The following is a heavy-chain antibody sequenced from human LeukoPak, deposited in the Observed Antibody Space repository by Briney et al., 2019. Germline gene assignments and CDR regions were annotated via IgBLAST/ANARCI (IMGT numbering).Heavy chain of an antibody. J-gene: IGHJ4*02. CDR3: ARGLWFGASRPYYCVY. V-gene: IGHV4-34*01. D-gene: IGHD3-10*01. Sequence: PWETLSLTCAVYGGSFSGYYWSWLRQPPGKGLEWVGEINDSGSTNYNPALKSRSNISVDTTMNHFSLKLSSVTGADTADYYCARGLWFGASRPYYCVYWGRRNRVSVS. CDR1: GGSFSGYY. CDR2: INDSGST.